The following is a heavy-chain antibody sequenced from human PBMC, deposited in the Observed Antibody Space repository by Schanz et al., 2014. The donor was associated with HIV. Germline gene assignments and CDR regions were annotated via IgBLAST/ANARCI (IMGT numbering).Heavy chain of an antibody. D-gene: IGHD3-10*01. Sequence: QVPLQQWGAGLLKPSETLSLTCTVSGGSISSSSYFWGWIRQPPGKGLEWIGYIHSSGSTSYYPSLKSRVTISVDTSKIQFFLKLNSVTAADTAVYYCARESGSGSYSFPDYWGQGTLVTVSS. V-gene: IGHV4-31*03. J-gene: IGHJ4*02. CDR2: IHSSGST. CDR1: GGSISSSSYF. CDR3: ARESGSGSYSFPDY.